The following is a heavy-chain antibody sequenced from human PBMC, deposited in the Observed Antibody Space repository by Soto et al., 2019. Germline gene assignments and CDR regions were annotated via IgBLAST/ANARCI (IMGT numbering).Heavy chain of an antibody. V-gene: IGHV4-34*01. D-gene: IGHD3-16*01. J-gene: IGHJ6*02. Sequence: SETLSLTCAVYGGSFSGFYWSWIRHPPGKGLEWIGEINHSGRTKYTPSLKSRVTISVDTSKKQFSLKLSSVTAADTAVYYCARGMGEVSTFYKSYAMDVWGQGTTVTVSS. CDR1: GGSFSGFY. CDR2: INHSGRT. CDR3: ARGMGEVSTFYKSYAMDV.